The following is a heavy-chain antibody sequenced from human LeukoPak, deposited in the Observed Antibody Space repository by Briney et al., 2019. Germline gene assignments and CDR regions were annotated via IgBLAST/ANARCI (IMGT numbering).Heavy chain of an antibody. Sequence: SETLSLTCTVSGGSISSYYWSWIRQPPGKGLEWIGYIYYSGSTNYNPSLKSRVTISVDTSKNRFSLKLSSVAAADTAVYYCSLGSGYELGFFDYWGQGTLVTVSS. CDR3: SLGSGYELGFFDY. D-gene: IGHD5-12*01. CDR2: IYYSGST. CDR1: GGSISSYY. J-gene: IGHJ4*02. V-gene: IGHV4-59*08.